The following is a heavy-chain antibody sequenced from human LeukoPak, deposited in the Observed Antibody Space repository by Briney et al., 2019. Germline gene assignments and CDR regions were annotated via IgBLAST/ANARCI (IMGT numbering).Heavy chain of an antibody. CDR1: GFSFRGFA. J-gene: IGHJ4*02. Sequence: GGSLRLSCAASGFSFRGFAMYWVRQAPGKGLEWVAVISSDGSNVYYSDFAKGRFTISRDNAKNSLYLQMNSLRAEDTAVYYCARDVQIWGQGTLVTVSS. CDR3: ARDVQI. V-gene: IGHV3-30*04. CDR2: ISSDGSNV.